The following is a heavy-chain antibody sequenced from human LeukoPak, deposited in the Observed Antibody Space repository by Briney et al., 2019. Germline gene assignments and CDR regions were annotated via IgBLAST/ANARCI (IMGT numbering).Heavy chain of an antibody. V-gene: IGHV3-23*01. CDR3: AKSPIVPASWVRPGFDY. Sequence: GGSLRLSCAASGFSFSNYAMSWVRQAPGKGLEWVSTIAPGGGSPDYADSVRGRFTFSRDNSQNTLYLQMTSLTVDDTAVYCCAKSPIVPASWVRPGFDYWGQGTLVIVSS. J-gene: IGHJ4*02. CDR2: IAPGGGSP. CDR1: GFSFSNYA. D-gene: IGHD2-2*01.